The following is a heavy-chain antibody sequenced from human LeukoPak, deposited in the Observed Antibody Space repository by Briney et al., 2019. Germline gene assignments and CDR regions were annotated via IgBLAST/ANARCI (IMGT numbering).Heavy chain of an antibody. CDR3: ARDHYYDSSGYTFRH. D-gene: IGHD3-22*01. CDR2: IYHSGST. V-gene: IGHV4-4*02. CDR1: GVSISSSNW. J-gene: IGHJ1*01. Sequence: SGTLSLTCAVSGVSISSSNWWSWVRQPPGKGMEWIGEIYHSGSTSYNPSLKSRVTISVDTSKNQFSLRLNSVTAADTAVYYCARDHYYDSSGYTFRHWGQGTQVTVSS.